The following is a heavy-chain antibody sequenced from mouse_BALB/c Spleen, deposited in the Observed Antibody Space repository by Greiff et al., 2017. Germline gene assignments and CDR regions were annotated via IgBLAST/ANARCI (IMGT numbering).Heavy chain of an antibody. D-gene: IGHD2-14*01. Sequence: EVQLVESGGGLVQPGGSRKLSCAASGFTFSSFGMHWVRQAPEKGLEWVAYISSGSSTIYYADTVKGRFTISRDNPKNTLFLQMTSLRSEDTAMYYCARWRYDLYYAMDYWGQGTSVTVSS. CDR2: ISSGSSTI. J-gene: IGHJ4*01. CDR3: ARWRYDLYYAMDY. CDR1: GFTFSSFG. V-gene: IGHV5-17*02.